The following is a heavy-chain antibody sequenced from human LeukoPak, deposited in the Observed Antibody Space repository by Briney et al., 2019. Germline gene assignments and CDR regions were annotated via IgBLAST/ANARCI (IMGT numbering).Heavy chain of an antibody. CDR1: GFTFSSYA. CDR2: ISGSGGST. CDR3: AKDVSRGRLLSAAAATTAFDY. D-gene: IGHD6-13*01. J-gene: IGHJ4*02. Sequence: GGSLRLSCAASGFTFSSYAMSWVRQAPGKGLEWVSAISGSGGSTYYADSVKGRFTISRDNSKNTLYLQMNSLRAEDTAVYYCAKDVSRGRLLSAAAATTAFDYWGQGTLVTVSS. V-gene: IGHV3-23*01.